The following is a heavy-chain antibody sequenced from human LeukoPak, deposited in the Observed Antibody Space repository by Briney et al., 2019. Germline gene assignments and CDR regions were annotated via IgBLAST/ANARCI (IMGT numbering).Heavy chain of an antibody. V-gene: IGHV3-23*01. Sequence: GGSLRLSCAASGFTFSSYAMSWVRQAPGKGLEWVSTISGSGGTYYADSVKGRFTISRDNSKNTLYLQMNSLRAEDTAVYYCAKTTRSSTAGTLFDYWGQGALVTVSS. D-gene: IGHD6-13*01. CDR3: AKTTRSSTAGTLFDY. CDR1: GFTFSSYA. CDR2: ISGSGGT. J-gene: IGHJ4*02.